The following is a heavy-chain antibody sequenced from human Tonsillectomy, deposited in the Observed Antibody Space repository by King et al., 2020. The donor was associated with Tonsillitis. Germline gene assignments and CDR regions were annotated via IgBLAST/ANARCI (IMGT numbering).Heavy chain of an antibody. CDR1: GYSFTSYW. CDR3: ARGTIAMADPYYYYGMDV. V-gene: IGHV5-51*01. J-gene: IGHJ6*02. D-gene: IGHD6-19*01. Sequence: QLVQSGAEVKKPGESLKISCKGSGYSFTSYWIGWVRQMPGKGLEWMGIIYPGDSDTRYSPSFQGQVTISADNSISTAYLQWSSLKASDPAMYYWARGTIAMADPYYYYGMDVWGQGTTVTVSS. CDR2: IYPGDSDT.